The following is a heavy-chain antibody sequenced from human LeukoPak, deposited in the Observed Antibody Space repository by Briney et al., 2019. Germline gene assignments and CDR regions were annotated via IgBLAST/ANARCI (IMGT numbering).Heavy chain of an antibody. CDR1: GGSVSDYY. J-gene: IGHJ4*02. CDR2: IYYTET. V-gene: IGHV4-59*02. CDR3: ASRKLGNDY. D-gene: IGHD7-27*01. Sequence: PSETLSLTCTVSGGSVSDYYWGWIRQSPGQALEWIGYIYYTETSYNPSLKSRVTISADTSRDQFSLKLSSVTAADTAVYYCASRKLGNDYWGQGILVTVTS.